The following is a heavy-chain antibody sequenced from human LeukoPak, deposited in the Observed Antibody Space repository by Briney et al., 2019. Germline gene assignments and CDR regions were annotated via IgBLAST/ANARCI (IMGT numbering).Heavy chain of an antibody. J-gene: IGHJ5*02. CDR3: ARHDFAYSGYATGWFDP. CDR1: GGSISSYY. Sequence: SETLSLTCTVSGGSISSYYWSWIRQPPGKGLEWIGYIYYSGSTNYNPSLKSRVTISVDTSKNQFSLKLSSVTAADTAVYYCARHDFAYSGYATGWFDPWGQGTLVTVSS. D-gene: IGHD5-12*01. V-gene: IGHV4-59*08. CDR2: IYYSGST.